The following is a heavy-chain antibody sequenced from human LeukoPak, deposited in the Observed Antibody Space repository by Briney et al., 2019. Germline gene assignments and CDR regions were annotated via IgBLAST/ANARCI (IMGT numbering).Heavy chain of an antibody. Sequence: QPGGSLRLSCAASGFTFSSYWMSWVRQVPGTGLEWVANIKQDGSDRNYVTSVRGRFTISRDNAESSLYLQMNSLRAEDTAVYYCVRNLAVAGTCFDSWGQGTLVTVSS. CDR1: GFTFSSYW. CDR2: IKQDGSDR. D-gene: IGHD6-19*01. J-gene: IGHJ4*02. V-gene: IGHV3-7*03. CDR3: VRNLAVAGTCFDS.